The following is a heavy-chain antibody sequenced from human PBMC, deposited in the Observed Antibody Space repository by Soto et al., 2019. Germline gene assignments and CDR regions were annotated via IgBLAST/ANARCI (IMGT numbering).Heavy chain of an antibody. V-gene: IGHV1-18*01. J-gene: IGHJ4*02. D-gene: IGHD3-10*01. CDR3: ARDREDDYFDY. CDR1: GYTFTSYG. CDR2: ISAYNGNT. Sequence: ASVKVSCKASGYTFTSYGISCVRQAPGQGLEWMGWISAYNGNTNYAQKPQGRVTMTTDTSTSTAYMELRSLRSDDTAVYYCARDREDDYFDYWGQGTLVTVSS.